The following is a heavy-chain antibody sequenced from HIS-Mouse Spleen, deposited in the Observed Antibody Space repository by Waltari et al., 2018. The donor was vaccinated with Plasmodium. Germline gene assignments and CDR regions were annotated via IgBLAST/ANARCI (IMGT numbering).Heavy chain of an antibody. Sequence: QVQLVESGGGVVQPGRSLRLSCAASGFTFSSYGMHWVRQAPGKGLEWVACISYDGRNKYYADSVKGRFTISRDNSKNTLYLQMNSLRAEDTAVYYCAKDRRSSSWYVDYWGQGTLVTVSS. J-gene: IGHJ4*02. CDR1: GFTFSSYG. V-gene: IGHV3-30*18. CDR2: ISYDGRNK. CDR3: AKDRRSSSWYVDY. D-gene: IGHD6-13*01.